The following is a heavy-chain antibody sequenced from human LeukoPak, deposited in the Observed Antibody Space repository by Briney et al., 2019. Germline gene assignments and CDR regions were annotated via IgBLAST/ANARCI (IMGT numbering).Heavy chain of an antibody. CDR2: ISYDGSNN. D-gene: IGHD3-22*01. V-gene: IGHV3-30*01. CDR3: ARGIGYYDSSGYSY. CDR1: GFTFSSYA. Sequence: GGSLRLSCAASGFTFSSYAMHWVRQAPGKGLEWVAVISYDGSNNYYADSVKGRFTISRDNSKNTLYLQMNSLRAEDTAVYYCARGIGYYDSSGYSYWGQGTLVTVSS. J-gene: IGHJ4*02.